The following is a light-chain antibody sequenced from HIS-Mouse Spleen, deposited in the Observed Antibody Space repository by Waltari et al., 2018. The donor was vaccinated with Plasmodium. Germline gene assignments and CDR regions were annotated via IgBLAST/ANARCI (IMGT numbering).Light chain of an antibody. CDR3: CSYAGSSTWV. Sequence: PGQSITISYTGTSSDVGSYNLVPWYQQHPGKAPKLMIYEGSKRPSGVSNRFSGSKSGNTASLTISGLQAEDESDYYCCSYAGSSTWVFGGGTKLTVL. CDR1: SSDVGSYNL. J-gene: IGLJ3*02. V-gene: IGLV2-23*01. CDR2: EGS.